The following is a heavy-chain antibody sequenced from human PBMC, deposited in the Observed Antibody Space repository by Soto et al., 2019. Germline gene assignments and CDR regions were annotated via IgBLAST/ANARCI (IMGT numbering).Heavy chain of an antibody. CDR1: WYSLTRYW. CDR3: ARLGYSYGKNWFDP. D-gene: IGHD5-18*01. Sequence: PGGSLKIFCKGSWYSLTRYWISWGRQKPGKGLEWMGRIDPSDSYTNYSPSFQGHVTISADKSISTAYLQWSSLKASDTAMYYCARLGYSYGKNWFDPWGQGTLVTVSS. V-gene: IGHV5-10-1*01. CDR2: IDPSDSYT. J-gene: IGHJ5*02.